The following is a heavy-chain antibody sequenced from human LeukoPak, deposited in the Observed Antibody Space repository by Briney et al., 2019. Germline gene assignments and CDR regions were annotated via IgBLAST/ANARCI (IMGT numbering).Heavy chain of an antibody. CDR2: INPSGGST. J-gene: IGHJ4*02. D-gene: IGHD5-18*01. V-gene: IGHV1-46*01. CDR3: ARGAQLWLPSFDY. Sequence: ASVKVSCKASGYTLTSFYLHWVRQAPGQGLEWMGIINPSGGSTSYAQKFQGRVTMTRDTSTSTVYMELSSLRSEDTAVYYCARGAQLWLPSFDYWGQGTLVTVSS. CDR1: GYTLTSFY.